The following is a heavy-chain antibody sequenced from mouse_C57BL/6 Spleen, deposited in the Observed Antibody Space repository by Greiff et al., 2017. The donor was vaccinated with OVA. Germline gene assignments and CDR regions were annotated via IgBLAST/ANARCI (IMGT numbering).Heavy chain of an antibody. Sequence: EVQRVESGPELVKPGASVKMSCKASGYTFTDYNMHWVKQSHGKSLEWIGYINPNNGGTSYNQKFKGKATLTVNKSSSTAYMELRSLTSEDSAVYYCARGLLPWYFDVWGTGTTVTVSS. CDR3: ARGLLPWYFDV. CDR2: INPNNGGT. J-gene: IGHJ1*03. V-gene: IGHV1-22*01. CDR1: GYTFTDYN. D-gene: IGHD2-3*01.